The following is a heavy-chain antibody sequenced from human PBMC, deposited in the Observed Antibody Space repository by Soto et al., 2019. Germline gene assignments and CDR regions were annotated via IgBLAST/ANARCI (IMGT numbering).Heavy chain of an antibody. D-gene: IGHD5-18*01. CDR2: ISHTGTT. CDR3: ARRYGSCFDY. J-gene: IGHJ4*02. V-gene: IGHV4-59*01. CDR1: GGSISSYY. Sequence: LSETLSLTCTVSGGSISSYYWSWIRQSPGKGLEWVAYISHTGTTDYNPSLKSRLTISLDTSKNQFSLKLTSVTAADTAVYYCARRYGSCFDYWGQGTLLTVSS.